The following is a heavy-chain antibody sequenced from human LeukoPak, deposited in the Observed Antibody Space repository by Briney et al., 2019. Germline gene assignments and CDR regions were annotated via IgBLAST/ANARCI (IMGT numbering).Heavy chain of an antibody. CDR1: GGSFSGYY. V-gene: IGHV4-34*01. CDR2: INHSGST. CDR3: ARSRNYAMDV. J-gene: IGHJ6*02. Sequence: KPSETLSLSCAVYGGSFSGYYWSWIRQPPGKGLEWIGEINHSGSTNYNPSLKSRVTISVDTSKNQFSLKLSSVTAADTAVYYCARSRNYAMDVWGQGTTVTVSS.